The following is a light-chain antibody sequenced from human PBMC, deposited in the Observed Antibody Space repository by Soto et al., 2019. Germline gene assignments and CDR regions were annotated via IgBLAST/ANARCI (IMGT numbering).Light chain of an antibody. CDR2: LNSDGSH. CDR1: SGHSTYA. J-gene: IGLJ2*01. V-gene: IGLV4-69*01. Sequence: QLVLTQSPSASASLGASVKVTCTLSSGHSTYAIAWLQQQPEKGPRYLMKLNSDGSHTKGDGIPDRFSGSSSGAERYLTISSLQSEDEADYYCQTWGTDSVIFGGGTKVTVL. CDR3: QTWGTDSVI.